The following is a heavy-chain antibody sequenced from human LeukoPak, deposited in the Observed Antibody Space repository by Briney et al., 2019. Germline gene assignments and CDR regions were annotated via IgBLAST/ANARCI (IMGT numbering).Heavy chain of an antibody. V-gene: IGHV3-23*01. J-gene: IGHJ4*02. CDR1: GFNFRAYW. D-gene: IGHD6-13*01. CDR2: ISSSGAST. Sequence: GGSLRLSCTTSGFNFRAYWMSWVRQAPGKGLQWVSAISSSGASTYYADSVRGRFTISRDNSKNTLYLQMNSLRAEDTAIYYCASITVLYSSSWYYWGQGTLVTVSS. CDR3: ASITVLYSSSWYY.